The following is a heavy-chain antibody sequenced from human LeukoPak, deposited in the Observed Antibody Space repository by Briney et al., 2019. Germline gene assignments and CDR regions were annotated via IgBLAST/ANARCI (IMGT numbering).Heavy chain of an antibody. CDR3: SRGPYSSNWYVDY. CDR1: GFTLSSYE. J-gene: IGHJ4*02. V-gene: IGHV3-48*03. Sequence: PGGSLRLSCAASGFTLSSYEMNWVRLAPGKGLELISYISRTGNSIYYADSVKGRFTISRDSAKNSLYLQMNGLRAEDTAVYYCSRGPYSSNWYVDYWGQGTLVTVAS. CDR2: ISRTGNSI. D-gene: IGHD6-13*01.